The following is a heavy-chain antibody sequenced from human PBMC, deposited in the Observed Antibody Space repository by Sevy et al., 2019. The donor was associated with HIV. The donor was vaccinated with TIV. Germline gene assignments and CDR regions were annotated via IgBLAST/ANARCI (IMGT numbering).Heavy chain of an antibody. Sequence: GGSLRLSCAASGFTFSSYAMHWVRQAPGKGLEWVAVISYDGSNKYYADSVKGRFTNSRDNSKNTLYLQMNSLRAEDTAVYYCAGDLGMGGYGDPLEAFDYWGQGTLVTVSS. CDR1: GFTFSSYA. CDR2: ISYDGSNK. V-gene: IGHV3-30*04. D-gene: IGHD4-17*01. CDR3: AGDLGMGGYGDPLEAFDY. J-gene: IGHJ4*02.